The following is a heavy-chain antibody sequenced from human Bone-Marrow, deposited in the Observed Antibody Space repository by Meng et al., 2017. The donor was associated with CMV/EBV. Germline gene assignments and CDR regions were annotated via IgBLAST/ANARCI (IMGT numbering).Heavy chain of an antibody. Sequence: GESLKISCAASGFTFSSYWMSWVRQAPGKGLEWVAVISYDGSNKYYADSVKGRFTISRDNSKNTLYLQMNSLRAEDTAVYYCARDPRVAAAGVSTGVSNYFDCWGQGTLVTVSS. CDR1: GFTFSSYW. D-gene: IGHD6-13*01. V-gene: IGHV3-30*03. CDR3: ARDPRVAAAGVSTGVSNYFDC. CDR2: ISYDGSNK. J-gene: IGHJ4*02.